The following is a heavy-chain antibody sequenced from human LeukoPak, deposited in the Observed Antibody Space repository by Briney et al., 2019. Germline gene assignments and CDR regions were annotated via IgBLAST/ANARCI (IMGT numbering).Heavy chain of an antibody. Sequence: PGGSLRLSCAASGFTFNTYSMHWVRQAPGMGLECVALISYDGTDTYYADSVKGRFTVSRDISTNTLYLQMNSLRAEDTAVYSCARAPSMLRGVDIVWGWYFDLWGRGTLVTVSS. CDR1: GFTFNTYS. J-gene: IGHJ2*01. CDR2: ISYDGTDT. CDR3: ARAPSMLRGVDIVWGWYFDL. V-gene: IGHV3-30*04. D-gene: IGHD3-10*01.